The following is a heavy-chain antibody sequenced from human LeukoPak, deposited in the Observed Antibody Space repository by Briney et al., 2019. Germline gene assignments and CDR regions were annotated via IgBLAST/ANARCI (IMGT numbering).Heavy chain of an antibody. V-gene: IGHV3-48*01. J-gene: IGHJ4*02. D-gene: IGHD3-22*01. CDR3: AKDTLYYYDSAFDY. CDR2: ISSSSSTI. Sequence: GGSLRLSCAASGFTFSSYSMDWVRQAPGKGLEWVSYISSSSSTIYYADSAKGRFTISRDNSKNTLYLQMNSLRAEDTAVYYCAKDTLYYYDSAFDYWGQGTLVTVSS. CDR1: GFTFSSYS.